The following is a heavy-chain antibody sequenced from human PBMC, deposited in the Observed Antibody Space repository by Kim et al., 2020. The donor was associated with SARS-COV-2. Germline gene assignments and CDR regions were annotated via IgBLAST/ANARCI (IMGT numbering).Heavy chain of an antibody. D-gene: IGHD1-20*01. CDR1: GGSFSGYY. CDR3: ARDLGTYNWKLGWFDP. Sequence: SETLSLTCAVYGGSFSGYYWSWIRQPPGKGLEWIGEINHSGSTNYNPSLKSRVTISVDTSKNQFSLKLSSVTAADTAVYYCARDLGTYNWKLGWFDPWGQGTLVTVSS. CDR2: INHSGST. J-gene: IGHJ5*02. V-gene: IGHV4-34*01.